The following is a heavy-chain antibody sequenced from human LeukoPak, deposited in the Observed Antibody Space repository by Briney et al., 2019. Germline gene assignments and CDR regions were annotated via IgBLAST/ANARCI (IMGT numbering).Heavy chain of an antibody. J-gene: IGHJ6*03. CDR3: ARATHTTGRCSGGSCSYYYYMDV. Sequence: PGGSLRLSCAASGFTFSSYSMNWVRQAPGKGLEWVSYISSSSSTIYYADSVKGRFTISRDNAKNSLYLQMNSLRAEDTAVYYCARATHTTGRCSGGSCSYYYYMDVWGKGTTVTVSS. CDR1: GFTFSSYS. D-gene: IGHD2-15*01. V-gene: IGHV3-48*01. CDR2: ISSSSSTI.